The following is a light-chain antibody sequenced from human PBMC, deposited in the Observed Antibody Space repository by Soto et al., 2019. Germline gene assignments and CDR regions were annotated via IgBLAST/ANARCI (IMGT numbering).Light chain of an antibody. CDR3: QQYYSTPIT. J-gene: IGKJ5*01. CDR2: WAS. Sequence: DIQMNQSPSSLFASVGDRVTITCRASQNLDNYLAWYQQKPGQPPKLLIYWASTRESGVPDRFSGSGSGTDFTLTISSLQAEDVAVYYCQQYYSTPITFGQGTRLE. CDR1: QNLDNY. V-gene: IGKV4-1*01.